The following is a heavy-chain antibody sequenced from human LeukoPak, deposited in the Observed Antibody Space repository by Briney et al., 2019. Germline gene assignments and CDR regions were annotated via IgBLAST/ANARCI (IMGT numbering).Heavy chain of an antibody. J-gene: IGHJ4*02. V-gene: IGHV4-34*01. CDR3: ARGRITPLVTVVRRDVPEFDS. CDR1: GGSFNNYF. Sequence: SETLSLTCAVYGGSFNNYFWSWFRQSPGKRLEWIGEITHRGRTNFHPPLMSRVTISVDRSKNQFSLTLASVTAGDAAMYYCARGRITPLVTVVRRDVPEFDSWGQGTLVTVSS. CDR2: ITHRGRT. D-gene: IGHD2-15*01.